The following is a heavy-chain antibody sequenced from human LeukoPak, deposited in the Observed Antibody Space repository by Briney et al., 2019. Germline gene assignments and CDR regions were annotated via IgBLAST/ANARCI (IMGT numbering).Heavy chain of an antibody. J-gene: IGHJ4*02. CDR1: GFTFSSSG. Sequence: GGSLRLSCAASGFTFSSSGMRWVRQAPGKGLEWVSAISGSGGSTYYADSVKGRFTISRDNSKNTLYLQMNSLRAEDTALYYCAKDIRSYYPGGYFDYWGQGTLVTVSS. CDR3: AKDIRSYYPGGYFDY. D-gene: IGHD1-26*01. CDR2: ISGSGGST. V-gene: IGHV3-23*01.